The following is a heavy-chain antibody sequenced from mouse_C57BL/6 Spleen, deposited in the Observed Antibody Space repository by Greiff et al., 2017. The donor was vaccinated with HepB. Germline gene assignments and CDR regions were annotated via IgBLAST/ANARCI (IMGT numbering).Heavy chain of an antibody. CDR2: IHPNSGST. J-gene: IGHJ4*01. CDR3: AYYYGSPYAMDY. Sequence: QVQLQQPGAELVKPGASVKLSCKASGYTFTSYWMRWVKQRPGQGLEWIGMIHPNSGSTNYNEKFKSKATLTVDKSSSTAYMQLSSLTSEDSAVYYCAYYYGSPYAMDYWGQGTSVTVSS. V-gene: IGHV1-64*01. D-gene: IGHD1-1*01. CDR1: GYTFTSYW.